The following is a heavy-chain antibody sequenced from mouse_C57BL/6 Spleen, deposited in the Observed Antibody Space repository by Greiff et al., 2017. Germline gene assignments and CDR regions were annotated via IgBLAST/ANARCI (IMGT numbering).Heavy chain of an antibody. D-gene: IGHD1-1*01. CDR2: ISYDGSN. CDR1: GYSITSGYY. CDR3: ARLGITTVVATDWYFDV. V-gene: IGHV3-6*01. J-gene: IGHJ1*03. Sequence: EVQLQESGPGLVKPSQSLSLTCSVTGYSITSGYYWNWIRQFPGNKLEWMGYISYDGSNNYNPSLKNRISITRDTSKNQFFLKLNSVTTEDTATYYCARLGITTVVATDWYFDVWGTGTTVTVSS.